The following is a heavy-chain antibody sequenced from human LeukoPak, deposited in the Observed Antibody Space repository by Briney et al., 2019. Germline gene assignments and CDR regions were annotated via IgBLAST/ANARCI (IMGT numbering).Heavy chain of an antibody. CDR3: AREKLVPAATFDY. Sequence: SETLSLTCTASGGSISSGGYYWSWIRQPPGKGLEWIGYIYHSGSTYYNPSLKSRVTISVDRSKNQFSLKLSSVTAADTAVYYCAREKLVPAATFDYWGQGTLVTVSS. CDR1: GGSISSGGYY. J-gene: IGHJ4*02. D-gene: IGHD2-2*01. CDR2: IYHSGST. V-gene: IGHV4-30-2*01.